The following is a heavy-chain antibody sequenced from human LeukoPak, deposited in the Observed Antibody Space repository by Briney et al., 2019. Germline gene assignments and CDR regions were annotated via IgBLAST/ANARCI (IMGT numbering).Heavy chain of an antibody. CDR3: ARTAAGTFTYDY. D-gene: IGHD6-19*01. CDR2: INPNSGGT. Sequence: ASVKVSCKASGYTFTGYYMHWVRQAPGQGLEWMGRINPNSGGTNYAQKFQGWVTMTRDTSISTAYMELSRLRSDDTAVYYCARTAAGTFTYDYWGQGTLVTVSS. J-gene: IGHJ4*02. V-gene: IGHV1-2*04. CDR1: GYTFTGYY.